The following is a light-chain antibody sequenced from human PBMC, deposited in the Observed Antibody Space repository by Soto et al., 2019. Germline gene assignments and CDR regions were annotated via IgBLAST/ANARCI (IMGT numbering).Light chain of an antibody. CDR3: CSYAGTSTHTV. J-gene: IGLJ7*01. V-gene: IGLV2-23*02. CDR2: EVS. CDR1: SSDVGSYKL. Sequence: QSVLTQPASVSGSPGQSITISCTGTSSDVGSYKLVSWYQQHPGTAPKLMISEVSKRPSGISDRFSGSKSGSTASLTISGLQAEDEADYYCCSYAGTSTHTVFGGGTQLTVL.